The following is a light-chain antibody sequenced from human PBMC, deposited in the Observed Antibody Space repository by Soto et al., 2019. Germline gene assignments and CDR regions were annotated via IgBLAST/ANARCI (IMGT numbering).Light chain of an antibody. J-gene: IGKJ5*01. Sequence: EVVLTQSPATLSLSPGQGATLSCRASQNVRSYLAWFQHKPGQAPRLLIYDASHRATGVPARFSGSGSGTECNLTTSSLEPEEVAVYSCQQRYSWPPINFGQGTRLQIK. CDR3: QQRYSWPPIN. CDR1: QNVRSY. V-gene: IGKV3-11*01. CDR2: DAS.